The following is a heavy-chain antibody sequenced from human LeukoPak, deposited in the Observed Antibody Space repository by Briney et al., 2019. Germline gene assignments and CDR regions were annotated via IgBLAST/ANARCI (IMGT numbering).Heavy chain of an antibody. Sequence: SETLSLTCTVSGGSISSGSYYWSWIRQPAGKGLEWIGRIYTSGSTNYNPSLKSRGTIPVDTSKNQFSLTLSSVTAADTAVHYCARDQALGYGWPTVLAIDIWGQGTMVTVSS. CDR2: IYTSGST. D-gene: IGHD6-19*01. CDR3: ARDQALGYGWPTVLAIDI. CDR1: GGSISSGSYY. J-gene: IGHJ3*02. V-gene: IGHV4-61*02.